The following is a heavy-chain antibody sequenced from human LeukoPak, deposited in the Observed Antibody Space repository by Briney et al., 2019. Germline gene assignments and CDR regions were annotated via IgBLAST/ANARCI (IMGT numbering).Heavy chain of an antibody. CDR3: ARASSGAIYYYGMDV. CDR1: GGPISRSY. CDR2: IFNSGST. Sequence: SETLSLTCTISGGPISRSYWNWIRQVPGKGLEWIGCIFNSGSTLYNPSLKSRVTISEDTSRSQFSLKLSSVTAADTAVYYCARASSGAIYYYGMDVWGQGTTVTVSS. J-gene: IGHJ6*02. D-gene: IGHD3-10*01. V-gene: IGHV4-59*01.